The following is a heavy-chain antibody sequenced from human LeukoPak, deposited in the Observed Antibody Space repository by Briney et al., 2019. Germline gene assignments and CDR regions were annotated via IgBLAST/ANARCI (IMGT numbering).Heavy chain of an antibody. D-gene: IGHD6-13*01. Sequence: ASVKVSCKASGYTFTSYGISWVRQAPGQELEWMGWINPNSGGANYAEKFQGRVTMTRDTSISTAYMEVSSLRSDDTAVYYCARGGTTAAGGDCWGQGTLVTVSS. V-gene: IGHV1-2*02. CDR1: GYTFTSYG. J-gene: IGHJ4*02. CDR2: INPNSGGA. CDR3: ARGGTTAAGGDC.